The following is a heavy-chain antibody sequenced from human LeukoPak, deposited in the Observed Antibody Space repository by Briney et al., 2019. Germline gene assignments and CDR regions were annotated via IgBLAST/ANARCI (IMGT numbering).Heavy chain of an antibody. CDR3: AKGGYFDFEN. V-gene: IGHV3-23*01. CDR1: GFTFSTHD. J-gene: IGHJ3*01. Sequence: PGGSLRLSCAASGFTFSTHDMQWVRQAPGKGLEWVAGISRSGATYHTDSVKGRFTISRDNSRSTLDLQMDGLRAEDTALYYCAKGGYFDFENWAQGTMVTVSS. CDR2: ISRSGAT. D-gene: IGHD3-9*01.